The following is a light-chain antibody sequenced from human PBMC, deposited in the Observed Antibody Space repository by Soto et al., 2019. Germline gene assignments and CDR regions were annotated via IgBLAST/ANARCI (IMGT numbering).Light chain of an antibody. V-gene: IGKV3-11*01. CDR3: QQRSNWPAIT. Sequence: EIVLTQSPATLSLSPGERATLSCRASQSVSSYLSWYQQKPGQAPRLLIYDASNRATSIPPRFSGSGSGTDFTLTISSLEPEDFAAYYCQQRSNWPAITFGQGTRLEIK. J-gene: IGKJ5*01. CDR2: DAS. CDR1: QSVSSY.